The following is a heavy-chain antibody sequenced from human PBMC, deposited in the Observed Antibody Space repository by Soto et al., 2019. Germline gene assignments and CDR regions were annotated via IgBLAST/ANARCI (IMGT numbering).Heavy chain of an antibody. V-gene: IGHV1-18*01. CDR3: ARESGDDAFDI. CDR2: ISGYNGNT. J-gene: IGHJ3*02. CDR1: GYTFTSYG. D-gene: IGHD7-27*01. Sequence: QVQLVQSGAEVKKPGASVKVSCKASGYTFTSYGISWVRQAPGQGLEWMGWISGYNGNTHYAQKLQGRVTMTTDTSTSTDYMELRSLRSDDTAVYYCARESGDDAFDIWGQGTMVTVSS.